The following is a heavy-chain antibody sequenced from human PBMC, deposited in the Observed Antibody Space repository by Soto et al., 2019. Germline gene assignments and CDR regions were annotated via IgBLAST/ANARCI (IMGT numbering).Heavy chain of an antibody. CDR2: IYFSGTT. CDR1: GGSISRGDYS. D-gene: IGHD6-13*01. J-gene: IGHJ4*02. V-gene: IGHV4-31*03. CDR3: ARGPGTQYYCDY. Sequence: ALSLSRTVSGGSISRGDYSWSWIRQHPGKGLEWIGTIYFSGTTSYNPSLKSRVTIAVDTSKNQFSLNLSSVTAADTAVDYCARGPGTQYYCDYWGQGTLVTSPQ.